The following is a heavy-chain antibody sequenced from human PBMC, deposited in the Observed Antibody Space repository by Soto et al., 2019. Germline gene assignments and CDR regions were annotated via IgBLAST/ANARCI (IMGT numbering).Heavy chain of an antibody. CDR2: IYHSGTT. CDR1: GASITGSDW. V-gene: IGHV4-4*02. CDR3: VRMSVVGYFDY. J-gene: IGHJ4*02. D-gene: IGHD3-22*01. Sequence: SETLSLTCTVSGASITGSDWWSWVRQTPEKGLEWIGEIYHSGTTNYHPSLKSRVPISQDKSKNKFYMNLTSVTAADTAVYSCVRMSVVGYFDYWGRG.